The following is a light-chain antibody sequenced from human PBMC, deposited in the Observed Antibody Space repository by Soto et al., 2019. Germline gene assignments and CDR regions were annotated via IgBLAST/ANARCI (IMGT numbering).Light chain of an antibody. J-gene: IGKJ1*01. CDR2: DVS. CDR1: QSISRG. Sequence: DIQITQSPSTLSSSVGDRVTITCRASQSISRGLAWYQQKPGKAPKLLIYDVSTLGTGVPSRFSGSGSGTDFTLTISSLQPDDSATYYCQQYNTFWTFGQGTKVDIK. CDR3: QQYNTFWT. V-gene: IGKV1-5*01.